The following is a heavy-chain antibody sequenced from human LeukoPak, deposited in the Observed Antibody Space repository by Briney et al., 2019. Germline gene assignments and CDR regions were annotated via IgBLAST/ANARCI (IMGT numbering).Heavy chain of an antibody. J-gene: IGHJ4*02. V-gene: IGHV4-59*01. CDR3: ATLGYCTGGDCYQDDF. CDR1: GASFRRYY. CDR2: IFARGGT. D-gene: IGHD2-8*02. Sequence: SETLSLTCTVSGASFRRYYWNWIRQPPAKGLQWIGYIFARGGTSYNPSLKSRATILIDTSKNQFSLSLPSVTAADTAVYYCATLGYCTGGDCYQDDFWGQGTLVTVSS.